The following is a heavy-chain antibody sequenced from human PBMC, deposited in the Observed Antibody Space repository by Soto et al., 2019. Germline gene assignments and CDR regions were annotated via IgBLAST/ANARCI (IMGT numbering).Heavy chain of an antibody. CDR2: INPNSGGT. CDR1: GYTFTGYY. D-gene: IGHD3-10*01. V-gene: IGHV1-2*04. Sequence: QVQLVQSGAEVKKPGASVKVSCKASGYTFTGYYMHWVRQAPGQGLEWMGWINPNSGGTNYAQKFQGWVTMTRDTSISTAYMELSRLRSDDTAVYYCARGMVRGNRYYYYGMDVWGQGTTVTVSS. J-gene: IGHJ6*02. CDR3: ARGMVRGNRYYYYGMDV.